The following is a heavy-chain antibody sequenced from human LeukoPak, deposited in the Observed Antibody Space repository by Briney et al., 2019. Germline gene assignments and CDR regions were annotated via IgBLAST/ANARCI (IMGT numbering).Heavy chain of an antibody. CDR1: GYSISSGYY. CDR2: IYHSGST. Sequence: SETLSLTCAVSGYSISSGYYWGWIRQPPGKGLEWIGSIYHSGSTYYNPSLESRVTISVDTSKNQFSLRLSSVTAADAAVYYCARRFTTTWYDFDYWGQGTLVTVSS. V-gene: IGHV4-38-2*01. D-gene: IGHD6-13*01. CDR3: ARRFTTTWYDFDY. J-gene: IGHJ4*02.